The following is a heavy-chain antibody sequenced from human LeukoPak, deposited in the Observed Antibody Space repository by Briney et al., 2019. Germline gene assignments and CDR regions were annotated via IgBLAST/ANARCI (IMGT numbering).Heavy chain of an antibody. CDR2: IYYSGST. CDR1: GYIFGDYT. V-gene: IGHV4-59*01. J-gene: IGHJ6*03. D-gene: IGHD6-13*01. CDR3: ARVPRGYSSNYYYYMDV. Sequence: GSLRLSCAASGYIFGDYTMSWIRQPPGKGLEWIGYIYYSGSTNYNPSLKSRVTISVDTSKNQFSLKLSSVTAADTAVYYCARVPRGYSSNYYYYMDVWGKGTTVTVSS.